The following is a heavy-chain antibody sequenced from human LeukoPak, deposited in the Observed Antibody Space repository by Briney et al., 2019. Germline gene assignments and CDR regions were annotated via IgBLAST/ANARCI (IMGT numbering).Heavy chain of an antibody. CDR1: GGSISSYY. V-gene: IGHV4-59*01. CDR3: ARVGDSSSPHFDY. Sequence: SETLSLTCTVSGGSISSYYWSWIGQPPGKGLEWIGYIYYSGSTNYNPSLKSRVTISVDTSKDQFSLKLSSVTAADTAVYYCARVGDSSSPHFDYWGQGTLVTVSS. J-gene: IGHJ4*02. D-gene: IGHD6-6*01. CDR2: IYYSGST.